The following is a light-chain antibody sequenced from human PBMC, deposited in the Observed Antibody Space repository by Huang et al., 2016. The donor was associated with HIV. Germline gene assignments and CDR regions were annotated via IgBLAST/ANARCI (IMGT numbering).Light chain of an antibody. Sequence: DIQMTQSPSSLSASVGDRVTIPCRASHTISTYLNWYQHKLGKAPKLLIYDASTSQSGVPSRFSGGGSGTDFTLTISSLQPDDVATYYCQQSYGTPRTFGQGTRVEIK. CDR3: QQSYGTPRT. V-gene: IGKV1-39*01. J-gene: IGKJ1*01. CDR2: DAS. CDR1: HTISTY.